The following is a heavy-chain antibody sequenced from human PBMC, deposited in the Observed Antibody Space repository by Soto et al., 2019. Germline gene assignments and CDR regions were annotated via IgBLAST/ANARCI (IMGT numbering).Heavy chain of an antibody. CDR3: ARVDMTTVPTLDY. V-gene: IGHV3-48*03. J-gene: IGHJ4*02. CDR2: ISSSGSTI. D-gene: IGHD4-17*01. CDR1: GFTFSSYE. Sequence: GGSLRLSCAASGFTFSSYEMNWVRQAPGKGLEWVSYISSSGSTIYYADSVKGRFTISRDNAKNSLYLQMNSLRAEDTAVYYCARVDMTTVPTLDYWGQGTLVTVSS.